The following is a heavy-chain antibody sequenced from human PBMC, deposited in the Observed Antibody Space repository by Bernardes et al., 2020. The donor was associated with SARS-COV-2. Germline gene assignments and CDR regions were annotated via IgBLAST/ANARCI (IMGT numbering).Heavy chain of an antibody. CDR2: MNPHSGNT. D-gene: IGHD4-17*01. J-gene: IGHJ6*02. Sequence: ASVKVSCKASGYTFTNYDIYWVRQATGRGLEWVGWMNPHSGNTGYAQNLQGRVTMTRDTSISTPYMELNSLRSEDTAMYYCARGRGVTTNGMDVWGQGTTLTVSS. CDR1: GYTFTNYD. V-gene: IGHV1-8*01. CDR3: ARGRGVTTNGMDV.